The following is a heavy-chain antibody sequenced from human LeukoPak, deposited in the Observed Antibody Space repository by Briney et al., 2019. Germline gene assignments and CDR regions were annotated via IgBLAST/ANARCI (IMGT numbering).Heavy chain of an antibody. CDR1: RYSFTGYY. CDR2: INVDSGGT. CDR3: GRDEGYYNYMDV. J-gene: IGHJ6*03. Sequence: ASVKVSCKASRYSFTGYYMHGVRLAPGRGGEWMGWINVDSGGTKYAEKFQGRVTMTRDTSISTAYMELSRLRYDATAVYYCGRDEGYYNYMDVWGKGTTVSVSS. V-gene: IGHV1-2*02.